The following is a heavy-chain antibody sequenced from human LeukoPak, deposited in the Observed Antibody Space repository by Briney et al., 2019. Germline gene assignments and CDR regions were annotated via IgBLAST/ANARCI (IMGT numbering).Heavy chain of an antibody. J-gene: IGHJ5*02. CDR1: GSIFTSYW. CDR3: ARRNHMGFDP. V-gene: IGHV5-51*01. D-gene: IGHD2-21*01. CDR2: IYPGDSDT. Sequence: PGESLQISCQGSGSIFTSYWIGWVRPLPGKGLEWMGIIYPGDSDTRYTPSLQAQVTISADKSISTAYLQWSSLKASDTAMYYCARRNHMGFDPWGQGTLVTVSA.